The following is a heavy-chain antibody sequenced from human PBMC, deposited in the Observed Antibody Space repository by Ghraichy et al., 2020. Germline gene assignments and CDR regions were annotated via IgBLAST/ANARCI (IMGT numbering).Heavy chain of an antibody. CDR1: GFTFSSYS. CDR3: ARAANPPFTTYYYDSSGYLRPPIPLFDY. V-gene: IGHV3-21*01. J-gene: IGHJ4*02. Sequence: GGSLRLSCAASGFTFSSYSMNWVRQAPGKGLEWVSSISSSSSYIYYADSVKGRFTISRDNAKNSLYLQMNSLRAEDTAVYYCARAANPPFTTYYYDSSGYLRPPIPLFDYWGQGTLVTVSS. D-gene: IGHD3-22*01. CDR2: ISSSSSYI.